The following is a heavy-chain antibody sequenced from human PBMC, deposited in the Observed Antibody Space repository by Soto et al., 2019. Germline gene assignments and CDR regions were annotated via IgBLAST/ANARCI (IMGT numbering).Heavy chain of an antibody. CDR1: GYTFSSYY. Sequence: ASVKVSCKASGYTFSSYYMNWVRQAPGQGLEWLGIINPSGGYTTYAQRFLGRVTMTSDTSTSTVHMELGSLTSEDTAAYYCARDHHGDYSSDYWGQGTLVTVSS. CDR3: ARDHHGDYSSDY. D-gene: IGHD2-21*02. V-gene: IGHV1-46*01. J-gene: IGHJ4*02. CDR2: INPSGGYT.